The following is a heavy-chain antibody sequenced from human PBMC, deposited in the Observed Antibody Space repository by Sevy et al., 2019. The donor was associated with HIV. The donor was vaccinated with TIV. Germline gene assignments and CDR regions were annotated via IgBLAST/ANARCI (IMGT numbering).Heavy chain of an antibody. CDR3: AREDYGSGSYPGYYYGMDV. J-gene: IGHJ6*02. V-gene: IGHV1-18*01. D-gene: IGHD3-10*01. Sequence: ASVKVSCKASGYTFTSYGISWVRQAPGQGLEWMGWISAYNGNTNYAQKLQGRVTMTTDTSTSTAYMELRSLRSVDTAVYYCAREDYGSGSYPGYYYGMDVWGQGTTVTVSS. CDR2: ISAYNGNT. CDR1: GYTFTSYG.